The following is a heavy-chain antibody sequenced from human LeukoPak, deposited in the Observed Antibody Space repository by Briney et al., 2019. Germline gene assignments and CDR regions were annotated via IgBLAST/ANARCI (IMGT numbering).Heavy chain of an antibody. Sequence: LETLSLTCSVSGASVTSGGFYWRWLRQPPGKGPEWIATVYYTGSTYYNPSLKSRVTISIDTSKNQFSLRLTSVTTTDTAIYHCARHSGSGSLSRPFDPWGQGTLVTVSS. CDR1: GASVTSGGFY. V-gene: IGHV4-39*01. D-gene: IGHD3-10*01. CDR2: VYYTGST. CDR3: ARHSGSGSLSRPFDP. J-gene: IGHJ5*02.